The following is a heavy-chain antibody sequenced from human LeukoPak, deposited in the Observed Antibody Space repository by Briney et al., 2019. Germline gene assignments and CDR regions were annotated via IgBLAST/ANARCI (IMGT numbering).Heavy chain of an antibody. CDR1: GFPFSSYS. CDR3: ARDAAYSRSWYEFDPFDI. CDR2: ITSSSSYT. D-gene: IGHD6-13*01. V-gene: IGHV3-21*01. Sequence: GSLRLSCVASGFPFSSYSMNWVRQAPGKGLEWAACITSSSSYTHYGDSVKGRFAISRDNAKNSLYLQMNSLRAEDTAVYYCARDAAYSRSWYEFDPFDIWGQGTAVTVSS. J-gene: IGHJ3*02.